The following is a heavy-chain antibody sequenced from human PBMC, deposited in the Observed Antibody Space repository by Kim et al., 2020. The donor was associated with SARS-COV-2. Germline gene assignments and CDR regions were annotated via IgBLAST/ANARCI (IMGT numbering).Heavy chain of an antibody. Sequence: SVKVSCKASGGTFSSYAISWVRQAPGQGLEWMGGIIPIFGTANYAQKFQGRVTITADESTSTAYMELSSLRSEDTAVYYCARDGITMVRGVIVYNWFDPWGQGTLVTVSS. CDR1: GGTFSSYA. D-gene: IGHD3-10*01. J-gene: IGHJ5*02. CDR2: IIPIFGTA. CDR3: ARDGITMVRGVIVYNWFDP. V-gene: IGHV1-69*13.